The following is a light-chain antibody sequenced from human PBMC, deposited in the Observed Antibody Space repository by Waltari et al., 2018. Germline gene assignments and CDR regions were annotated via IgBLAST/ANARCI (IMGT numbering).Light chain of an antibody. V-gene: IGLV3-19*01. CDR3: LSRDTTSTRV. J-gene: IGLJ3*02. CDR1: SLRRYY. CDR2: GQD. Sequence: SSELTQDPAVSVALGQTVSITCQGDSLRRYYASWYQQRPGQAPILILYGQDNRPSGIPDRFSGSTSGNTPSLTITGAHAEDEADYYCLSRDTTSTRVFGGGTRLTV.